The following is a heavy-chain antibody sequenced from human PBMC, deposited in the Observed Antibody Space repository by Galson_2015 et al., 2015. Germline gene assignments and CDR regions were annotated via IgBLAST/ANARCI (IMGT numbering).Heavy chain of an antibody. V-gene: IGHV4-59*01. CDR1: GGPISSYY. Sequence: SETLSLTCTVSGGPISSYYWSWIRQPPGKGLEWIGYIYYSGSTNYSPSLKSRVTISLDTSKNQFSLKLSSVTAADTAVYYCARGWSSSSPHFDYWGQGTLVTVSS. D-gene: IGHD6-6*01. J-gene: IGHJ4*02. CDR2: IYYSGST. CDR3: ARGWSSSSPHFDY.